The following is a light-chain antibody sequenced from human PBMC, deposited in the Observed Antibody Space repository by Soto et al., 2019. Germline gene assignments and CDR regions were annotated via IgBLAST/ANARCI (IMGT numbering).Light chain of an antibody. CDR2: DAS. V-gene: IGKV1-5*01. Sequence: DIQMTQSPSTLSASVGARVTITCRASQSISSWLAWYQQKPGKAPKLLIYDASSLESGVPSRFSGSGSGTECTLTISSLQPNDVATYYCQQYNSYSWTLGQGTKVDIK. J-gene: IGKJ1*01. CDR3: QQYNSYSWT. CDR1: QSISSW.